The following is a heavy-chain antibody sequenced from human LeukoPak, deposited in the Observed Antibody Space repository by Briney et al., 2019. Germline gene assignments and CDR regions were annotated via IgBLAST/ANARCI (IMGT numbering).Heavy chain of an antibody. V-gene: IGHV4-34*01. CDR1: GGSFSGYY. Sequence: SETLSLTCAVYGGSFSGYYCSWIRQPPGKGLEWIGEINHSGSTNYNPSLKSRVTISVDTSKNQFSLKLSSVTAADTAVYYCARGRVSSSFGPIDYWGQGTLVTVSS. D-gene: IGHD6-13*01. J-gene: IGHJ4*02. CDR3: ARGRVSSSFGPIDY. CDR2: INHSGST.